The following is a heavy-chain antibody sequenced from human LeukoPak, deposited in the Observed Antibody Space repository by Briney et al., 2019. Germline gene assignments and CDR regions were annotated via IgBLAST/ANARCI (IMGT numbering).Heavy chain of an antibody. CDR3: ARESSGYSSDAFDI. D-gene: IGHD5-18*01. CDR1: GFTFSSYA. J-gene: IGHJ3*02. V-gene: IGHV3-30-3*01. CDR2: ISYDGSNK. Sequence: GGSLRLSCAASGFTFSSYAMHWVRQAPGKGLEWVAVISYDGSNKYYADSVKGRFTISRDNSKNTLYLQMNSLRAEDTAVYYCARESSGYSSDAFDIWGQGTMVTVSS.